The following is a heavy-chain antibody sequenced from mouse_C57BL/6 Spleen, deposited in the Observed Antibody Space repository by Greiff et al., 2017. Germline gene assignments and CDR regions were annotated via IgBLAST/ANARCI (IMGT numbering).Heavy chain of an antibody. V-gene: IGHV1-50*01. CDR3: ARMYSNSRGAMDY. CDR1: GYTFTSYW. Sequence: VQLQQPGAELVKPGASVKLSCKASGYTFTSYWMQWVKQRPGQGLEWIGEIDPSDSYTNYNQKFKGKATLTVDTSSSTAYMQLSSLTSEDSAVYYCARMYSNSRGAMDYWGQGTSVTVSS. CDR2: IDPSDSYT. J-gene: IGHJ4*01. D-gene: IGHD2-5*01.